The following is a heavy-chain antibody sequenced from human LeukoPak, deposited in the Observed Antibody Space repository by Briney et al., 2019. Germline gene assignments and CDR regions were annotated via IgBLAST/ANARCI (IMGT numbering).Heavy chain of an antibody. D-gene: IGHD1-26*01. V-gene: IGHV3-7*01. CDR2: IKQDGNEN. CDR3: ARGPRGSEYSYVAS. Sequence: GGSLRLSCVASGFSFGSSYMSWVRQAPGKGLEWVANIKQDGNENHYVDSVKGRFTISRDNAKRSLYLQMNSLRAEDTAVYYCARGPRGSEYSYVASWGQGTLVTVSS. CDR1: GFSFGSSY. J-gene: IGHJ4*02.